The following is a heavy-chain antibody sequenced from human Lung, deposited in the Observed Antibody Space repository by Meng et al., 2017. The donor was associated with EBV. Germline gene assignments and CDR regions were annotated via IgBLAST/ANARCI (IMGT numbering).Heavy chain of an antibody. Sequence: GGFLRISCAASGFNLRSNAIDWVCQAPAKGLGWVEIISFDGKDEYYADFVKGGFTISRANSKNTLFMKMNSLRAEDSAVYYCAGDLTDRNNYWGPGTLVTVSS. D-gene: IGHD1-20*01. J-gene: IGHJ4*02. V-gene: IGHV3-30*04. CDR3: AGDLTDRNNY. CDR1: GFNLRSNA. CDR2: ISFDGKDE.